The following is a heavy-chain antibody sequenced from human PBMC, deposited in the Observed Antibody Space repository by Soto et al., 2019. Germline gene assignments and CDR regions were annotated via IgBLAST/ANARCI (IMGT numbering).Heavy chain of an antibody. CDR2: IYSGGSA. J-gene: IGHJ4*02. CDR1: GFTVSSNY. CDR3: ARLGYSYGGGYFVY. Sequence: EVQLVESGGGLVQPGGSLRLSCAASGFTVSSNYMSWVRQAPGKGLEWVSVIYSGGSAYYADSVKGRFTISRDNSKNTLYLQRNSLRAEDTAVYYCARLGYSYGGGYFVYWGQGTLVTVSS. V-gene: IGHV3-66*04. D-gene: IGHD5-18*01.